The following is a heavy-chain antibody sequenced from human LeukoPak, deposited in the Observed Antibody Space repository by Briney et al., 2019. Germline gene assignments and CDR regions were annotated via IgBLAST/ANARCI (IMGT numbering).Heavy chain of an antibody. V-gene: IGHV7-4-1*02. CDR3: ARAATTDIYCSSTSCYHEYGMDV. J-gene: IGHJ6*02. CDR1: GYTFTSYA. D-gene: IGHD2-2*01. Sequence: ASVKVSCKASGYTFTSYAMNWVRQAPGQGLEWMGWINTNTGNPTYAQGFTGRFVFSLDTSVSTAYLQISSLKAEDTAVYYCARAATTDIYCSSTSCYHEYGMDVWGQGTTVTVSS. CDR2: INTNTGNP.